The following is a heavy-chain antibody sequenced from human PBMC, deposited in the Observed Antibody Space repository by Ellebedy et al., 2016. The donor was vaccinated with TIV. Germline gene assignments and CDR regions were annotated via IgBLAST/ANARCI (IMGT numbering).Heavy chain of an antibody. V-gene: IGHV3-23*01. D-gene: IGHD4-17*01. Sequence: GESLKISXAASGFTFSSYAMNCARQAPGKGLEWVSAISGSGGSTYYADSVKGRFTISRDNSKNTLYLQMNSLRAEDTAVYYCAVYGDYGIDYWGQGTLVTVSS. CDR1: GFTFSSYA. CDR3: AVYGDYGIDY. J-gene: IGHJ4*02. CDR2: ISGSGGST.